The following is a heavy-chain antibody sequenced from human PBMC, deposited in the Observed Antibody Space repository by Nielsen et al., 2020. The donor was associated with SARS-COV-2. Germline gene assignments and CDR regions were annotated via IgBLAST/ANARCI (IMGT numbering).Heavy chain of an antibody. Sequence: GESLKISCAASGFTFSSYWMSWVRQAPGKGLEWVAVISYDGGNKYYADSVKGRFTISRDNSKNTLYLQMNSLRAEDTAVYYCARGSVVMVRGYYYYGMDVWGQGTTVTVSS. CDR2: ISYDGGNK. CDR3: ARGSVVMVRGYYYYGMDV. D-gene: IGHD3-22*01. J-gene: IGHJ6*02. CDR1: GFTFSSYW. V-gene: IGHV3-30*03.